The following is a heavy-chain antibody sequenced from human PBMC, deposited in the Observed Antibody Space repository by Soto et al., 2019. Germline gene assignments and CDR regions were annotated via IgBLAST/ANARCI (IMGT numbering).Heavy chain of an antibody. V-gene: IGHV3-33*01. Sequence: QVQLEESGGGVVQPGRSLRLSCEASGFTFNTYSMHWVRQPPGKGLEWLAAIWYDGTQKYYADSVKGLFIISRDNSKKTLYLEMNSLRAEDTAVYYCARAGGTTVTGLWHFDSWGQGTPVTVSS. CDR3: ARAGGTTVTGLWHFDS. D-gene: IGHD4-17*01. J-gene: IGHJ4*02. CDR2: IWYDGTQK. CDR1: GFTFNTYS.